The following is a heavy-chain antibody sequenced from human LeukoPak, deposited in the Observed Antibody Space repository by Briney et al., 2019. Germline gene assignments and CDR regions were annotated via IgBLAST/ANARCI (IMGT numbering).Heavy chain of an antibody. V-gene: IGHV3-49*03. CDR3: TRGLIGDDFWSGYYPYYFDY. J-gene: IGHJ4*02. Sequence: GGSLRLSCTASGFTFGDYAMSWFRQAPGKGLEWVGFIRSKAYGGTIEYAASVKGRFTISRDDSKSIAYLQMNSLKTEDTAVYYCTRGLIGDDFWSGYYPYYFDYWGQGTLVTVSS. CDR2: IRSKAYGGTI. CDR1: GFTFGDYA. D-gene: IGHD3-3*01.